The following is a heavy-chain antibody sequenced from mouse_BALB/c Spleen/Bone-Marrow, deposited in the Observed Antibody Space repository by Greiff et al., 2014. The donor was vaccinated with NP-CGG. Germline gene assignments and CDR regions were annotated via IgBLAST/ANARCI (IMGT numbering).Heavy chain of an antibody. J-gene: IGHJ2*01. CDR1: GFTFSSYG. D-gene: IGHD2-4*01. CDR3: TREYEYDY. CDR2: INSNGGRT. Sequence: EVKLVESGGGLVQPGGSLKLSCAASGFTFSSYGMSWVRQTPDKRLELVATINSNGGRTYYPDSVKGRFTISRDNAKNTLYLQMSSLKSENTAMYYCTREYEYDYWGQGTTLTVSS. V-gene: IGHV5-6-3*01.